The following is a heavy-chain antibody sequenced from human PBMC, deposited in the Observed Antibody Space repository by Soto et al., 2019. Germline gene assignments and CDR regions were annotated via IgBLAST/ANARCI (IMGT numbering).Heavy chain of an antibody. D-gene: IGHD6-6*01. CDR1: GGSINNYY. Sequence: SETLSLTCTVSGGSINNYYWSWIRQPPGKGLEWIGYIYSSGNTNYNPSLKSRVTISVDTSKNQFSLKVASVTAADTAVYFCARARRNNWFAPWGQGTLVTVSS. CDR3: ARARRNNWFAP. J-gene: IGHJ5*02. V-gene: IGHV4-59*01. CDR2: IYSSGNT.